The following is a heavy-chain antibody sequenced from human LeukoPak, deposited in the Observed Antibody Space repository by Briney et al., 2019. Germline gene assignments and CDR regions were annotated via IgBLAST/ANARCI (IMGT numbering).Heavy chain of an antibody. CDR2: ISWNSGSI. CDR3: AKGVRGCSSTSCYGYYMDV. Sequence: GRSLRLSCAASGFTFDDYAMHWVRQAPGKGLEWVSGISWNSGSIGYADSVKGRFTISRDNAKNSLYLQMNSLRAEDTALYYCAKGVRGCSSTSCYGYYMDVWGKGTTVTVSS. V-gene: IGHV3-9*01. J-gene: IGHJ6*03. CDR1: GFTFDDYA. D-gene: IGHD2-2*01.